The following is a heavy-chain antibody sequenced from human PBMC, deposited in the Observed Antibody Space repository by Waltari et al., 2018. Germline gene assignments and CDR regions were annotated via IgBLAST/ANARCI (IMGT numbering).Heavy chain of an antibody. D-gene: IGHD6-19*01. CDR2: IHIPSTT. Sequence: EVQLVETGGGLIQPGGSLRLSCAASGFTVSNNSMTWVRQAPGKGLELVSVIHIPSTTYYADSVKGRFTMSRDNSKNTLSLQMNSLRDEDTAVYYCARLAVAGPDVFSYFYGMDVWGQGTTVTVSS. CDR1: GFTVSNNS. J-gene: IGHJ6*02. CDR3: ARLAVAGPDVFSYFYGMDV. V-gene: IGHV3-53*02.